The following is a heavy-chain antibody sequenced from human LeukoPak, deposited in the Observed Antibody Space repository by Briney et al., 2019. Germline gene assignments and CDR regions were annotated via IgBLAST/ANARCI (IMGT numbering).Heavy chain of an antibody. CDR3: AILGDLKTTVVTPATDY. J-gene: IGHJ4*02. Sequence: GESLKISCKGSGYSFTSYWIGWVRQMPGKGLEWMGIIYPGDSDTRYSPSFQGQVTISADKSISTAYLQGSSLKASDTAMYYCAILGDLKTTVVTPATDYWGQGTLVTVSS. CDR2: IYPGDSDT. V-gene: IGHV5-51*01. CDR1: GYSFTSYW. D-gene: IGHD4-23*01.